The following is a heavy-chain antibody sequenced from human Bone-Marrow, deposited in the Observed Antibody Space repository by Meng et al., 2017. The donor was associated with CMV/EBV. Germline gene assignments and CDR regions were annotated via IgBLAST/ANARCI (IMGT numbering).Heavy chain of an antibody. CDR2: ITSRGTTM. CDR1: GFIFSDYY. D-gene: IGHD6-13*01. Sequence: GESLKISCAASGFIFSDYYMSWIRQAPGKGLEWIGRITSRGTTMYYADSVKGRFNISRDNTENSLYLQMSGLRAEDTAVYYCARSLFPAAGISHWFDPWGQGTLVTVSS. J-gene: IGHJ5*02. V-gene: IGHV3-11*04. CDR3: ARSLFPAAGISHWFDP.